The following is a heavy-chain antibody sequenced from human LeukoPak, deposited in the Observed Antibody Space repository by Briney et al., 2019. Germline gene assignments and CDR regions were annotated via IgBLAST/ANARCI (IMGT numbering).Heavy chain of an antibody. CDR1: GGTFSSYA. CDR2: IIPIFGTA. D-gene: IGHD6-19*01. J-gene: IGHJ4*02. Sequence: SVKVSCKASGGTFSSYAISWVRQAPGQGLEWMGGIIPIFGTANYAQKFRGRVTITADESTSTAYMELSSLRSGDTAVYHCASVTGYSSGWYYSYWGQGTLVTVSS. CDR3: ASVTGYSSGWYYSY. V-gene: IGHV1-69*01.